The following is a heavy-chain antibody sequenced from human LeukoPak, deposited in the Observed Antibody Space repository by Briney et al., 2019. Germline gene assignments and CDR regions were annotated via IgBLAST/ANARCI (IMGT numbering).Heavy chain of an antibody. J-gene: IGHJ6*03. CDR3: VTKGSSGWPYYYMDV. CDR2: ISGSGGST. CDR1: GFTFSSHG. V-gene: IGHV3-23*01. D-gene: IGHD6-19*01. Sequence: GGTLRLSCAASGFTFSSHGMSWVRQAPGKGLEWVSAISGSGGSTYYADSVKGRFTISRDNSKNTLYLQMNSLRAEDTAVYYCVTKGSSGWPYYYMDVWGKGTTVTVSS.